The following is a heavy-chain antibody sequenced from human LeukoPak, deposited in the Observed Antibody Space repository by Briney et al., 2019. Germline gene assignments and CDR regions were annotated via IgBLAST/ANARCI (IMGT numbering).Heavy chain of an antibody. CDR3: ARRRDLYSGSYYPFDY. CDR2: IYPGDSDA. V-gene: IGHV5-51*01. Sequence: GESLKISCKGSGYSFTSYWIGWVRQMPGKGLKLMGNIYPGDSDARYSPSFQGQVTISADKSISTAYLQWSSLKASDTAMYYCARRRDLYSGSYYPFDYWGQGTLVTVSS. CDR1: GYSFTSYW. D-gene: IGHD1-26*01. J-gene: IGHJ4*02.